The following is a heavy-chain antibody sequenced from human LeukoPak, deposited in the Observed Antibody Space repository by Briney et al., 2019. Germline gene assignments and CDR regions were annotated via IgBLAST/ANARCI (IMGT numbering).Heavy chain of an antibody. Sequence: GGSLRLSCAAYGFTFSSYGMHWVRQAPGKGLEWVAFIRYDVSNKYYADSMKGRFTITRDNSKNTLYLQMNSLRAEDTAVYYCAKSLTADWYFDLWGRGTLVTVSS. CDR3: AKSLTADWYFDL. V-gene: IGHV3-30*02. CDR1: GFTFSSYG. D-gene: IGHD1-14*01. J-gene: IGHJ2*01. CDR2: IRYDVSNK.